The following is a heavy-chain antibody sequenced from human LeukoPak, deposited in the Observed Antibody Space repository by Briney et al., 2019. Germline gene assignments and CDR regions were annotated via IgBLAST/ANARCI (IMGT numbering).Heavy chain of an antibody. J-gene: IGHJ3*02. Sequence: QPGGSLRLSCAASGFTFSSYAMSWVRQAPGKGLEWVSAISGSGGSTYYADSVKGRFTISRDNSKNTLYLQMNSLRAEDTAVYYCAKDSRVSTVAGVTLDAFDIWGQGTMVTVSS. D-gene: IGHD4-17*01. CDR3: AKDSRVSTVAGVTLDAFDI. V-gene: IGHV3-23*01. CDR1: GFTFSSYA. CDR2: ISGSGGST.